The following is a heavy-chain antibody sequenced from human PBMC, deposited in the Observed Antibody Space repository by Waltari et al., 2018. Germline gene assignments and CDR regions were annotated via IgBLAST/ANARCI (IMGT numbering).Heavy chain of an antibody. CDR2: VYYDGTA. D-gene: IGHD3-16*01. CDR1: CGSILCSGYF. V-gene: IGHV4-39*01. Sequence: QLQLQESGPGLAKPSESLSLTCPVSCGSILCSGYFWGWLRQPPGKELEWIGSVYYDGTAYYSPSLGGRATVSVDTSKNQFSLRLRSVTAADTAVYHCARQVGGQKYYFDYWGQGTLVTVSS. J-gene: IGHJ4*02. CDR3: ARQVGGQKYYFDY.